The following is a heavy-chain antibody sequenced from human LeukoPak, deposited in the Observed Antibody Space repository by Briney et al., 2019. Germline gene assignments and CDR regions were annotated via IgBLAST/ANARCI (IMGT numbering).Heavy chain of an antibody. J-gene: IGHJ4*02. CDR1: GYSISGGYY. CDR2: IYHSGST. D-gene: IGHD6-19*01. Sequence: SETLSLTCTVSGYSISGGYYWGWIRQPPGKGLEWIGSIYHSGSTYYNPSLKSRVTISVDTSKNQFSLKLSSVTAADTAVYYCARDRAVAGTGDYWGQGTLVTVSS. V-gene: IGHV4-38-2*02. CDR3: ARDRAVAGTGDY.